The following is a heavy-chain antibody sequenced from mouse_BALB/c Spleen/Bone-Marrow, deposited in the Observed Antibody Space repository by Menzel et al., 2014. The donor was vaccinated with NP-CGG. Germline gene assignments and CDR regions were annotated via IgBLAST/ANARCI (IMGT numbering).Heavy chain of an antibody. Sequence: EVMLVESGPSLVKPSQTLSLTCSVTGDSITSGYWNWIRKFPGNKLEYMGDISYSGSTYFNPSLKSRISITRDTSKNQYYLQLNSVTTEDTATYYCARLGGYGPYFDYWGQGTTLTVSS. J-gene: IGHJ2*01. CDR3: ARLGGYGPYFDY. D-gene: IGHD1-1*02. V-gene: IGHV3-8*02. CDR2: ISYSGST. CDR1: GDSITSGY.